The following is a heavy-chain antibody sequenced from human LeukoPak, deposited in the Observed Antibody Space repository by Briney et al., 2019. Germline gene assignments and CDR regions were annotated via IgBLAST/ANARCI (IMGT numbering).Heavy chain of an antibody. Sequence: SETLSLTCTVSGGSISSYYWSWIRQPPGKGLEWIGYIYYSGSTNYNPSLKSRVTISVDTSKNQFSLKLSSVTAADTAVYYCARGLGLSAAGNWFDPWGQGTLVTVSS. CDR1: GGSISSYY. CDR3: ARGLGLSAAGNWFDP. V-gene: IGHV4-59*08. D-gene: IGHD3/OR15-3a*01. CDR2: IYYSGST. J-gene: IGHJ5*02.